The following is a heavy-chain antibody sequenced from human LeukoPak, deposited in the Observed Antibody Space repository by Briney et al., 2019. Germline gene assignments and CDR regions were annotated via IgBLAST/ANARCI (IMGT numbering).Heavy chain of an antibody. Sequence: GRSLRLSCAASGFTFSSYGMHWVRQAPGKGLEWVAVISYDGSNKYYAESVKGRFTISRDNSKNTLYLQMNSLRAEDTAVYYCAKDYYGSGSYPYYFDYWGQGTLVTVSS. D-gene: IGHD3-10*01. CDR2: ISYDGSNK. CDR1: GFTFSSYG. J-gene: IGHJ4*02. CDR3: AKDYYGSGSYPYYFDY. V-gene: IGHV3-30*18.